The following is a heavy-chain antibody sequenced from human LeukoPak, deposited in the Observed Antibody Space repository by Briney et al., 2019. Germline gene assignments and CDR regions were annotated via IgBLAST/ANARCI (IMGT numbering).Heavy chain of an antibody. J-gene: IGHJ4*02. CDR2: ISYDGSNK. CDR1: RFTFSNYA. Sequence: GGSLRLSCAASRFTFSNYAMHWVRQAPGKGLEWVAVISYDGSNKYYADSVKGRFTISRDISKNTLYLQMNSLRAEDTVVYYCARDRTRDGYNQGRVFDYWGQGTLVTVSS. D-gene: IGHD5-24*01. CDR3: ARDRTRDGYNQGRVFDY. V-gene: IGHV3-30-3*01.